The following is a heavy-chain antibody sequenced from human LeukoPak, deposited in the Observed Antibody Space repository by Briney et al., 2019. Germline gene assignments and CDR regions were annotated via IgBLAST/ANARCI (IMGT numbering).Heavy chain of an antibody. CDR2: ISGSGGST. CDR1: GFTFSSYA. V-gene: IGHV3-23*01. J-gene: IGHJ2*01. CDR3: AKSTYCGDDCYIPSYWYFDL. Sequence: GGSLRLSCAASGFTFSSYAMSWVRQAPGKGLEWVSAISGSGGSTYYAGSVKGRFTISRDNSKNTLYLQMNSLRAEDTAVYYCAKSTYCGDDCYIPSYWYFDLWGRGTLVTVSS. D-gene: IGHD2-21*01.